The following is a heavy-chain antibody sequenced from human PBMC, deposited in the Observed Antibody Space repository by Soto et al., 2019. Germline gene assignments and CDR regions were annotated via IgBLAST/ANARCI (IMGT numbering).Heavy chain of an antibody. Sequence: QVQLVESGGGVVQPGTSLRLSCSASGFTLSGVDMHWVRQAPGKGLEWVAVMSYDGRNQYYADSVKGRFTVSRDSSKSTLYLQMNSLRTEDAAVYYCAKGGWYTGSSRSDCWGQGTLVPVP. CDR3: AKGGWYTGSSRSDC. CDR2: MSYDGRNQ. V-gene: IGHV3-30*18. CDR1: GFTLSGVD. D-gene: IGHD6-6*01. J-gene: IGHJ4*02.